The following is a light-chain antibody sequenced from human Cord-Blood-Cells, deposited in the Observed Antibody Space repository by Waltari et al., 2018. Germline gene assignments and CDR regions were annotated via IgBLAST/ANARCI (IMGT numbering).Light chain of an antibody. V-gene: IGLV3-10*01. J-gene: IGLJ2*01. CDR1: ALPKQY. CDR3: YSTDSSGNHRRV. Sequence: SYELTQPPSVSVSHGQTARITCPGDALPKQYAYWYQQNSGQAPVLVIYEDSKRPSGIPERCSGSSSGTMATLTISGAQVEDEADYYCYSTDSSGNHRRVFGGGTKLTVL. CDR2: EDS.